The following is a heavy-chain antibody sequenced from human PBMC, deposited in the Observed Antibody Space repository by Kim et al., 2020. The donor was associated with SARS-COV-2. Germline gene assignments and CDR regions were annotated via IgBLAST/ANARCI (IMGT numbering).Heavy chain of an antibody. Sequence: GGSLRLSCAASGFTFSSYAMSWVRQAPGKGLEWVSAISGSGGSTYYADSVKGRFTISRDNSKNTLYLQMNSLRAEDTAVYYCATEEGYCSSTSCYPDYWGQGTLVTVSS. J-gene: IGHJ4*02. CDR1: GFTFSSYA. CDR2: ISGSGGST. D-gene: IGHD2-2*01. CDR3: ATEEGYCSSTSCYPDY. V-gene: IGHV3-23*01.